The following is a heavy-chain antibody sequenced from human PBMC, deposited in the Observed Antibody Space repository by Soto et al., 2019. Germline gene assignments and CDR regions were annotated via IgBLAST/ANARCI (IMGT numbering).Heavy chain of an antibody. CDR2: INPNSGGT. CDR3: ARRGSGWYYFDY. CDR1: GYTFTGYY. V-gene: IGHV1-2*02. J-gene: IGHJ4*02. Sequence: QVQLVQSGAEVKKPGASVKVSCKDSGYTFTGYYMHWVRQAPGQGLEWMGWINPNSGGTNYAQKLQGRVTMTRDPSISTAYMELSRLRSDDTAVYYCARRGSGWYYFDYWGQGTLVTVSS. D-gene: IGHD6-19*01.